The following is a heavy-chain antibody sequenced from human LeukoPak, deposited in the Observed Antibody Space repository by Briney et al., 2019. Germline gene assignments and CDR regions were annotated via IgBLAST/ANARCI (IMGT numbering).Heavy chain of an antibody. D-gene: IGHD6-13*01. CDR1: GYTFTSYG. CDR3: SRVPLGYIAAAGFDY. V-gene: IGHV1-18*01. Sequence: ASVKVSCKASGYTFTSYGISWVRQAPGQGLEWMGWISAYNGNTNYAQKFQGRVTMTRDTSISTAYMELSSLSSDDTALYYCSRVPLGYIAAAGFDYWGQGTLVTVSS. CDR2: ISAYNGNT. J-gene: IGHJ4*02.